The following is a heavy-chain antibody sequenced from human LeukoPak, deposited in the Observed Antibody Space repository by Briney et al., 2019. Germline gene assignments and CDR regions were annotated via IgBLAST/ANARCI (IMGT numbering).Heavy chain of an antibody. V-gene: IGHV3-7*01. Sequence: GGSLRLSSAAAGFTFRNYWMGWVRQAPGKGLEWVANISEDGSEKYYVDSVKGRFTISRGNAKNSLYLQMNILRAEDTAVFYCLSGPGHCGQGTLVTVSS. CDR3: LSGPGH. J-gene: IGHJ4*02. CDR1: GFTFRNYW. CDR2: ISEDGSEK.